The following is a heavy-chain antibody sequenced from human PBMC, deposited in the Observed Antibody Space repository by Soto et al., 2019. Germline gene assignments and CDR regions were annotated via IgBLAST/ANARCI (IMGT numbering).Heavy chain of an antibody. CDR1: GYTFTSYG. Sequence: QVQLVQSGAEVKKPGASVKVSCKASGYTFTSYGISWVRQAPGHGLEWMGWISAYNGNTNYAQKLQGRVTMTADTSTRTAYMEQRSLRSDDTAGYYCARDRGPDIVVVPAATRGAFDIWGQGTMVTVSS. V-gene: IGHV1-18*04. CDR3: ARDRGPDIVVVPAATRGAFDI. CDR2: ISAYNGNT. D-gene: IGHD2-2*01. J-gene: IGHJ3*02.